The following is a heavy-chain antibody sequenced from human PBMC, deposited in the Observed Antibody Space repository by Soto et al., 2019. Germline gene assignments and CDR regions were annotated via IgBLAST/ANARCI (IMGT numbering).Heavy chain of an antibody. CDR3: TTPYYFNH. CDR1: GFMFSAYT. Sequence: GQSLKISCAASGFMFSAYTMNWVRQAPGKGLEWLSSISDDSSYIDYADSLRGRFTVSRDNARNSLYLQIDSLGVEDTAVYYCTTPYYFNHWGPGTLVTVS. D-gene: IGHD3-16*01. V-gene: IGHV3-21*06. J-gene: IGHJ1*01. CDR2: ISDDSSYI.